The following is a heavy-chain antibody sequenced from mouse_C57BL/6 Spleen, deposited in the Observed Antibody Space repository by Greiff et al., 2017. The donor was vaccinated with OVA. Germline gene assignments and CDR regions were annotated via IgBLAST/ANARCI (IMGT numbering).Heavy chain of an antibody. CDR1: GYTFTSYW. CDR3: ARERGGSSQFDY. Sequence: QVQLQQPGAELVKPGASVKMSCKASGYTFTSYWITWVKQRPGQGLEWIGDIYPGSGSTNYNEKFKSKATLTVDTSSSTAYMQLSSLTSEDSAVYYCARERGGSSQFDYWGQGTTLTVSS. D-gene: IGHD1-1*01. CDR2: IYPGSGST. J-gene: IGHJ2*01. V-gene: IGHV1-55*01.